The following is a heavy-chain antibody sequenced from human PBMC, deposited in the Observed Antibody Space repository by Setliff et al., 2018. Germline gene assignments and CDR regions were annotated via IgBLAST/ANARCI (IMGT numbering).Heavy chain of an antibody. V-gene: IGHV4-59*01. Sequence: KPSETLSLTCTVSGGSLSSYYWSWIRQPPGKGLEWIGHIYYSGTTNYSASLKNRVSISVDTSKNHFSLKLNSVTAADTAVYYCARVGSSSWYGGGFDIWGQGTTVTVSS. CDR3: ARVGSSSWYGGGFDI. D-gene: IGHD6-13*01. CDR1: GGSLSSYY. J-gene: IGHJ3*02. CDR2: IYYSGTT.